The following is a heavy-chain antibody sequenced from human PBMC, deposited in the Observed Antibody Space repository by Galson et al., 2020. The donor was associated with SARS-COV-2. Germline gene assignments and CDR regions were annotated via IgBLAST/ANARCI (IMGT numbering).Heavy chain of an antibody. V-gene: IGHV4-59*01. Sequence: SCNVSGGSMSKYYWSWIRQSPGKGLEWIGNIYYSGGTKYNPSLKSRVSMSVDTSENQFSLKLNYVTAADTAVYYCARVGGNDGWNWFDPWGQGTLVTVSS. CDR2: IYYSGGT. J-gene: IGHJ5*02. CDR1: GGSMSKYY. D-gene: IGHD1-1*01. CDR3: ARVGGNDGWNWFDP.